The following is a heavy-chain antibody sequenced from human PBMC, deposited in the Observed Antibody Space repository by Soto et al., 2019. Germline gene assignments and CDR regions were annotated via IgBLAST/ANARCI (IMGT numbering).Heavy chain of an antibody. V-gene: IGHV3-15*01. CDR3: TTGQWFGELLLFDY. Sequence: GGSLRLSCAASGFTFSNAWMSWVRQAPGKGLEWVGRIKSKTDGGTTDYAAPVKGRFTISRDDSKNTLYLQMNSLKTEDTAVYYCTTGQWFGELLLFDYWGRGTLVTVSS. CDR2: IKSKTDGGTT. J-gene: IGHJ4*02. D-gene: IGHD3-10*01. CDR1: GFTFSNAW.